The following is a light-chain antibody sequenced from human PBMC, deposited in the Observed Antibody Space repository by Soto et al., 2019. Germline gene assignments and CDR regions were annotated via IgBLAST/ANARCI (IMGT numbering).Light chain of an antibody. J-gene: IGKJ4*01. CDR3: QQYNGWPLT. CDR1: QSVSSN. CDR2: DIS. Sequence: EIVFTQAPATLSVSPRERGPLSCRASQSVSSNLAWYQQKPGQAPSLLIYDISARATGIPTRFSGSGSGTEFTLTISSLQSEDFAVYYCQQYNGWPLTFGGGTKVDIK. V-gene: IGKV3D-15*01.